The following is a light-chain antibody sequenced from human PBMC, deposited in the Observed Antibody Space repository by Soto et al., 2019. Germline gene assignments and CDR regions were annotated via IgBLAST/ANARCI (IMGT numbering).Light chain of an antibody. CDR3: QQRNVWPPIT. J-gene: IGKJ5*01. CDR2: DST. CDR1: QSIHTS. Sequence: VLTQSPATLSLSPGERSTLSFRSSQSIHTSLAWYQQKSGKPPRLVIYDSTLRANGVPDRFGGSGSGTEFTLTINSLEPEDFAVYYCQQRNVWPPITFGQGTRLEIK. V-gene: IGKV3-11*01.